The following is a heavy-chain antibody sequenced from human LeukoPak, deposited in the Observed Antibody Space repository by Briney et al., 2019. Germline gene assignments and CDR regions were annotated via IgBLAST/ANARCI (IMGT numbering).Heavy chain of an antibody. D-gene: IGHD3-10*01. Sequence: GASVKVSCKASGYTYTSYGISWVRQAPGQGLEWMGWISAYNGNTNYAQKLQGRVTMTTDTSTSTAYMELKSLRSDDTAVYYCARCPYGSGSYYFDYWGQGTLVTVSS. J-gene: IGHJ4*02. V-gene: IGHV1-18*01. CDR1: GYTYTSYG. CDR3: ARCPYGSGSYYFDY. CDR2: ISAYNGNT.